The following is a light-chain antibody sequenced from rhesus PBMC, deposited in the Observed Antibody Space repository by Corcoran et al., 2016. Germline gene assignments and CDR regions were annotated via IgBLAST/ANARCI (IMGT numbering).Light chain of an antibody. V-gene: IGKV1-25*01. J-gene: IGKJ4*01. CDR3: QQHIVYPLT. Sequence: DIQLTQSPSSLSASVGDTVTITCRANQGISSYLAWYQQKPGKAPKLLIYAASTLKGGVPSRLRGSGSGTDFTLAISSLQPEDFATYYCQQHIVYPLTFGGGTKVDLK. CDR2: AAS. CDR1: QGISSY.